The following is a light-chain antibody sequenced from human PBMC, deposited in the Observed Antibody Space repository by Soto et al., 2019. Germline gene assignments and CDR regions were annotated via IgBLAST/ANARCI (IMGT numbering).Light chain of an antibody. CDR1: SSDVGGDNY. CDR2: DVS. Sequence: QSALTQPRSVSGSPGQSVTISCTGTSSDVGGDNYVSWYQQHPGKAPKLMIYDVSKRPSGVPDRFSGSKSGNTASMTISGLQAEDEADHYCCSDGGSPVVFGGGPKLTVL. V-gene: IGLV2-11*01. J-gene: IGLJ2*01. CDR3: CSDGGSPVV.